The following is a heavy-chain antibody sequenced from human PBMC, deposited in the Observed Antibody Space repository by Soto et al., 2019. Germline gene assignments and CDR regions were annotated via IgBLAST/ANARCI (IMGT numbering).Heavy chain of an antibody. CDR3: AKGSPRPLNSGWYRNCFDP. CDR2: ISYDGSNK. Sequence: GGSLRLSCAASGFTFSSYGMHWVRQAPGKGLEWVAVISYDGSNKYYADSVKGRFTISRDNSKNTLYLQMNSLRAEDTAVYYCAKGSPRPLNSGWYRNCFDPWGQGTRVTVSS. J-gene: IGHJ5*02. D-gene: IGHD6-19*01. V-gene: IGHV3-30*18. CDR1: GFTFSSYG.